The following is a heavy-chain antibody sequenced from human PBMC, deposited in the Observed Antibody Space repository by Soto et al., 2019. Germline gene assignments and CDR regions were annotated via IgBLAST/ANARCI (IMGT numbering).Heavy chain of an antibody. V-gene: IGHV3-30-3*01. CDR2: ISYDGSNK. CDR1: GFTFSSYA. J-gene: IGHJ6*02. CDR3: ARYDSSGYYWPYYYYGMDV. Sequence: GGSLRLSCAASGFTFSSYAMHWVRQAPGKGLEWVAVISYDGSNKYYADSVKGRFTISRDNAKNSLYLQMNSLRAEDTAVYYCARYDSSGYYWPYYYYGMDVWGQGTTVTVSS. D-gene: IGHD3-22*01.